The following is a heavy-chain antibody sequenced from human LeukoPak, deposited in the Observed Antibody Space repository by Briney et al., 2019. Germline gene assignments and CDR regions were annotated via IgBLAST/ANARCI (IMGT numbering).Heavy chain of an antibody. D-gene: IGHD4-23*01. V-gene: IGHV3-7*01. CDR3: ARARWLVTGGDY. Sequence: PGGSLRLSCAASGFTFSSYWMIWVRQAPGKGLEWVANIKQDGSEKYYVDSVKGRFTISRDNAKNSLHLQMNSRRAEDTAVYDCARARWLVTGGDYWGEGTLVTVSS. CDR2: IKQDGSEK. CDR1: GFTFSSYW. J-gene: IGHJ4*02.